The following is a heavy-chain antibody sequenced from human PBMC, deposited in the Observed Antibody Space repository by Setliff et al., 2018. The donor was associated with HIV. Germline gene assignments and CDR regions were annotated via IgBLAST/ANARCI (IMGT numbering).Heavy chain of an antibody. V-gene: IGHV1-69*02. Sequence: SVKVSCKASRSTFNSHTINWVRQAPGQGLDWMGRIIPILGVANYARRFQGKVTITADKSTSTAYMELTSLRFDDTAMYYCVRGVQSPPHYSYYYMDVWGEGAMVTVSS. CDR3: VRGVQSPPHYSYYYMDV. CDR1: RSTFNSHT. D-gene: IGHD3-3*01. CDR2: IIPILGVA. J-gene: IGHJ6*03.